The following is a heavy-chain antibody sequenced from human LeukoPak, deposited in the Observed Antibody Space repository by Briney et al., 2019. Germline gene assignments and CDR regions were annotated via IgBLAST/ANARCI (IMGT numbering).Heavy chain of an antibody. CDR2: ISAYNGNK. J-gene: IGHJ6*02. D-gene: IGHD2-2*01. V-gene: IGHV1-18*01. Sequence: ASVTVSFKASGYTFTSYGISWVRQAPGQGLEWMGWISAYNGNKNYPQNLQGRVTMPTDTSTSTAYRELRSLRSDDTAVYYCARDCSSTSCYSWHYYYYGMDVWGQGTTVTVSS. CDR1: GYTFTSYG. CDR3: ARDCSSTSCYSWHYYYYGMDV.